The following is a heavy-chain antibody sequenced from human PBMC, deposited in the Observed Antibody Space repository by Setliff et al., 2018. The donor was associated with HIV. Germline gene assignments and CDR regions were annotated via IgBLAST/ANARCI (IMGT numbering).Heavy chain of an antibody. V-gene: IGHV3-23*01. CDR1: GFAFSTYA. D-gene: IGHD5-12*01. CDR3: ASRRDGYNSAFDI. J-gene: IGHJ3*02. Sequence: GGSLRLSCAASGFAFSTYAMSWVRQAPGKGLEWVSAISDSGGGTYYADSVKGRFTVSRDNAKNSLYLQMNSLRAEDTALYYCASRRDGYNSAFDIWGQGTMVTVSS. CDR2: ISDSGGGT.